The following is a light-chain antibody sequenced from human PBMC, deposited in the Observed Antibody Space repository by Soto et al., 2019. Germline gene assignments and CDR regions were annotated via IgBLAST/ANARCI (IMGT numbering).Light chain of an antibody. Sequence: QSALTQPPSASGSPGQSITISCTGTSSDVGAFNYVSWYQQHPGKAPKLMIFEINKRPSGVPDRFSGSKSGNSASLTASGLQTEDEADYYCSSYAGSNIYVFGSGTKVTVL. CDR2: EIN. J-gene: IGLJ1*01. V-gene: IGLV2-8*01. CDR1: SSDVGAFNY. CDR3: SSYAGSNIYV.